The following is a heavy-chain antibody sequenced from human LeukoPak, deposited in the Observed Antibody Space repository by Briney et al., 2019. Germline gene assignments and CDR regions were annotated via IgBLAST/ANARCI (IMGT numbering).Heavy chain of an antibody. J-gene: IGHJ4*02. CDR2: ISSSSSYI. V-gene: IGHV3-21*01. Sequence: GGSLRLSCAASGFTFSSYSMNWVRQAPGRGLEWFSSISSSSSYIYYADSVKGRFTISRDNAKNSLYMQMNSLRAEDTAVYYCERDGGVRYFDWLFNDYWGQGTLVTVSS. CDR3: ERDGGVRYFDWLFNDY. D-gene: IGHD3-9*01. CDR1: GFTFSSYS.